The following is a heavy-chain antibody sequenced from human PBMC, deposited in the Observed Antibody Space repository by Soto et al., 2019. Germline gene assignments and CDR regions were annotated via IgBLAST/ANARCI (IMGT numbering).Heavy chain of an antibody. CDR1: GFTFSSYG. V-gene: IGHV3-30*18. Sequence: QVQLVESGGGVVQPGRSLRLSCAASGFTFSSYGMHWVRQAQGKGLEWVAVISYDGSNKYYADSVKGRFTISRDNSKNTLYLQMNSLRAEDTAVYYCAKDHYTVTGNYWYFDLWGRGTLVTVSS. CDR3: AKDHYTVTGNYWYFDL. CDR2: ISYDGSNK. D-gene: IGHD4-17*01. J-gene: IGHJ2*01.